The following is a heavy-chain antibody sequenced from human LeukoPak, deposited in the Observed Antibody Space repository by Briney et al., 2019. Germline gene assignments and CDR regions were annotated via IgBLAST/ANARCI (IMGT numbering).Heavy chain of an antibody. D-gene: IGHD2-15*01. J-gene: IGHJ6*02. CDR1: GYTFTSYG. Sequence: ASVKVSCKASGYTFTSYGISWVRQAPGQGLEWMGWISAYNGNTNYAQKLQGRVTMTTDTSTSTAYMELRSLRSDDTAVYYCARESCSSGSCYYGMDVWGQGTTVTVSS. CDR3: ARESCSSGSCYYGMDV. CDR2: ISAYNGNT. V-gene: IGHV1-18*01.